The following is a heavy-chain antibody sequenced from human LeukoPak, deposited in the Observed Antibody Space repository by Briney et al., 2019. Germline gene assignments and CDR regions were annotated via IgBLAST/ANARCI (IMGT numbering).Heavy chain of an antibody. V-gene: IGHV5-51*01. D-gene: IGHD3-10*01. CDR3: ARKSSPLWLGELLSHDFDY. Sequence: GESLKISCKGSGYSFTNYWIGWVRQMPGKGLEWMGVIYPGDSDTRYSPSFQGQVTISADKSISTAYLQWSSLKASDTAMYYCARKSSPLWLGELLSHDFDYRGQGTLVSVS. J-gene: IGHJ4*02. CDR2: IYPGDSDT. CDR1: GYSFTNYW.